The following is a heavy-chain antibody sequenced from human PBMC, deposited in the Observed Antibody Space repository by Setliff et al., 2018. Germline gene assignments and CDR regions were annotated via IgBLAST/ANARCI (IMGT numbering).Heavy chain of an antibody. D-gene: IGHD1-26*01. Sequence: SETLSLTCAVSGYSISSGYYWSWIRQPAGKGLEWIGRIYSSGSTKYNPSLKSRVTISGDTSKNQFSLKLSSVTAADTAVYYCARGAPGWELLSWFDPWGQGTLVTVSS. CDR1: GYSISSGYY. V-gene: IGHV4-61*02. J-gene: IGHJ5*02. CDR2: IYSSGST. CDR3: ARGAPGWELLSWFDP.